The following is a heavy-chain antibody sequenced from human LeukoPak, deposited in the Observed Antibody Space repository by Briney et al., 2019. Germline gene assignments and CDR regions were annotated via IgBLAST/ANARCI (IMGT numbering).Heavy chain of an antibody. J-gene: IGHJ4*02. CDR3: ASGGGYNFDY. CDR1: GGSISSYY. CDR2: IYYSGST. Sequence: SETLSLTCTVSGGSISSYYWSWIRQPPGKGLEWIGYIYYSGSTNYNPSLKSRVTVSVDTSKNQFSLKLSSVTAADTAVYYCASGGGYNFDYWGQGTLVTVSS. D-gene: IGHD5-24*01. V-gene: IGHV4-59*01.